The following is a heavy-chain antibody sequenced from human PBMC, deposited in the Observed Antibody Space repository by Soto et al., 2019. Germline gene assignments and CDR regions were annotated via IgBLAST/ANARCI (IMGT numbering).Heavy chain of an antibody. CDR2: ISSGGDGT. Sequence: EGQLLESGGGLVQPGGSLRLSCAASGFTFSSYAMSWVRQAPGKGLEWVSAISSGGDGTYYADSVKGRSTISRDNSENSLYLQMNSLRDEDTAVYYCAKDRVCYYGLDYWGQGTRVTVSS. CDR3: AKDRVCYYGLDY. D-gene: IGHD3-10*01. V-gene: IGHV3-23*01. J-gene: IGHJ4*02. CDR1: GFTFSSYA.